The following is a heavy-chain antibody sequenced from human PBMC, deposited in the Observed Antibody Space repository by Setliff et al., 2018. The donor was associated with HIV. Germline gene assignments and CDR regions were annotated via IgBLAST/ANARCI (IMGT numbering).Heavy chain of an antibody. Sequence: PGGSLRLSCAASGFAFSTFGMHWVRQAPGKGLEWVAVIWYDGSNKYYADSVKGRFTISRDNSKNTLYLQMNSLRAEDTAIYYCAKDESTDWRTFDFWVQGTMVTVSS. V-gene: IGHV3-33*06. CDR3: AKDESTDWRTFDF. CDR1: GFAFSTFG. J-gene: IGHJ3*01. D-gene: IGHD3-9*01. CDR2: IWYDGSNK.